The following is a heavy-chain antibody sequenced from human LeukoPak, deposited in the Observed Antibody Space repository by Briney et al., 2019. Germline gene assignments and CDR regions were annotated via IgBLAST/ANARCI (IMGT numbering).Heavy chain of an antibody. V-gene: IGHV1-8*03. J-gene: IGHJ5*02. Sequence: GASVKVSCKASGYTFTSYDINWVRQATGQGLEWMGWLNPNSGNTGYAQKFQGRVTITRNTSISTAYMELSSLRSEDTAVYYCASVAATFLRSSWRGEFDPWGQGTLVTVSS. CDR3: ASVAATFLRSSWRGEFDP. D-gene: IGHD6-13*01. CDR2: LNPNSGNT. CDR1: GYTFTSYD.